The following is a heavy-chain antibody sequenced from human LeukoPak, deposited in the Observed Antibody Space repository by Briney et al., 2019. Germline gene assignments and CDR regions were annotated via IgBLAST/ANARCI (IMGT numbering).Heavy chain of an antibody. J-gene: IGHJ5*02. D-gene: IGHD3-22*01. CDR3: AREEGYYDSSGYSNWFDP. V-gene: IGHV3-74*01. Sequence: GGSLRLSCAASGFTFSSYWMHWVRQAPGKGLVWASRINSDGSSTSYADSVKGRFTISRDNAKNTLYLQMNSLRAEDTAVYYCAREEGYYDSSGYSNWFDPWGQGTLVTVSS. CDR2: INSDGSST. CDR1: GFTFSSYW.